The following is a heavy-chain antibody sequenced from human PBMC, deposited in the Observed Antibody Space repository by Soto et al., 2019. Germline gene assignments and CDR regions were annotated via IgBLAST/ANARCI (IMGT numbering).Heavy chain of an antibody. D-gene: IGHD3-16*01. J-gene: IGHJ6*02. Sequence: QVQLVQSGAEVKKPGASVKVSCTASGYTFTSYDINWVRQASGQGLEWRGWMKPNSPNTGYAQKFQGRVTMTRNTSISTAYMELSSLRSEDTAGYYWAREGVRGMDVWGQGTTVTVSS. CDR2: MKPNSPNT. CDR1: GYTFTSYD. CDR3: AREGVRGMDV. V-gene: IGHV1-8*01.